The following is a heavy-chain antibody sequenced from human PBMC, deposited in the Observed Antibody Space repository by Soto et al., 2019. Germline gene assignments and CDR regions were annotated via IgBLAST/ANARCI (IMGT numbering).Heavy chain of an antibody. CDR3: ARGLRHYYYYGMDV. CDR2: IWYDGSNK. J-gene: IGHJ6*02. Sequence: QVQLVESGGGVVQPGRSLRLSCAASGFTFSRYAMHWVRQAPGRGLEWVAVIWYDGSNKDYVDSVKGRFTISRDNSKNTLYLQMNSLRAEDTAVYYCARGLRHYYYYGMDVWGQGTTVTVSS. V-gene: IGHV3-33*01. CDR1: GFTFSRYA.